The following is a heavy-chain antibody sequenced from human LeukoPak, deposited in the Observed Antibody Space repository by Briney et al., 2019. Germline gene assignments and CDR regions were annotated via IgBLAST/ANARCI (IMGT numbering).Heavy chain of an antibody. J-gene: IGHJ4*02. CDR2: ISGSVGST. Sequence: TGGSLRLSCAASGFTFSSYAMSWVRQAPGKGLEWVSAISGSVGSTYYADSVKSRFTISRDNSKNTLYMQMSSLIAEDTAGYYFAQEIASGWYLGYFDYWGQGTLVTVSS. D-gene: IGHD6-19*01. CDR1: GFTFSSYA. V-gene: IGHV3-23*01. CDR3: AQEIASGWYLGYFDY.